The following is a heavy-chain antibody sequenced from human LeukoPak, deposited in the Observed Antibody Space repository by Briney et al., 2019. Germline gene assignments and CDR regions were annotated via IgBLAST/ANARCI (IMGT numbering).Heavy chain of an antibody. J-gene: IGHJ4*02. CDR2: IKEDGSQI. D-gene: IGHD3-10*01. V-gene: IGHV3-7*01. CDR3: VRDTYGPSDS. Sequence: PGGSLRLSCAGSGFTFNRMTRVRQAPGKGLEWVANIKEDGSQIYYVDSVKGRFTISRDNAKNSLYLQMNSLRVEDTAVYFCVRDTYGPSDSWGQGTLVTVSS. CDR1: GFTFNR.